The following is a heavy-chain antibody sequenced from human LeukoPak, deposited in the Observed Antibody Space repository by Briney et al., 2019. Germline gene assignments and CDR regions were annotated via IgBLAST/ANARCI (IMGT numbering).Heavy chain of an antibody. J-gene: IGHJ4*02. V-gene: IGHV3-7*01. CDR3: ARVAKSIFGVVIRGRGSLDY. CDR2: IKQDGSDK. Sequence: PGGSLRLSCGASGFTFSTYWMSWVRQAPGKGLEWVANIKQDGSDKHYVDSVKGRFTISRDNAKNSLYLQTNSLRAEDTAVYYCARVAKSIFGVVIRGRGSLDYWGQGTLVTVSP. D-gene: IGHD3-3*01. CDR1: GFTFSTYW.